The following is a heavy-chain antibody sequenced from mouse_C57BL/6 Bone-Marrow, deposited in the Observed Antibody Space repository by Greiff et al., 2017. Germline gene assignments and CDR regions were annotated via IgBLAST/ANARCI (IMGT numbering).Heavy chain of an antibody. CDR1: GYTFTSYG. CDR3: ARSLLEGAWFAY. D-gene: IGHD2-10*02. V-gene: IGHV1-81*01. J-gene: IGHJ3*01. Sequence: QVQLQQSGAELARPGASVKLSCKASGYTFTSYGISWVKQRTGQGLEWIGEIYPRSGNTYYNEKFKGKATLTADKSSSTAYMELRSLTSEDSAVYFCARSLLEGAWFAYWGQGTLVTVSA. CDR2: IYPRSGNT.